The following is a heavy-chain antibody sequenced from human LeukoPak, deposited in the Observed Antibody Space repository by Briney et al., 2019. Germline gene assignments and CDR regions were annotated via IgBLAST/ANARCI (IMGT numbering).Heavy chain of an antibody. J-gene: IGHJ5*02. CDR3: ARGYSGNYLRFDP. V-gene: IGHV4-4*07. D-gene: IGHD1-26*01. Sequence: SEALSLTCTVSGGSFSSSHWSWIRQPAGKGLQWIGRIYTSGSTNFNPYLKSRVSISIDKSKNQISLKLNSVTAADTAVYYCARGYSGNYLRFDPWGQGTLVTVSS. CDR1: GGSFSSSH. CDR2: IYTSGST.